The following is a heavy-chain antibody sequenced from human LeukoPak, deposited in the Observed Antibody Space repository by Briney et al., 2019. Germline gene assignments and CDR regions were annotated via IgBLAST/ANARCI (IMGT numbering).Heavy chain of an antibody. D-gene: IGHD1-26*01. CDR3: TRESGSYHGNDY. J-gene: IGHJ4*02. CDR2: INPNNGAT. V-gene: IGHV1-2*06. CDR1: GYTFTGYY. Sequence: ASVKVSCKASGYTFTGYYMHWVRQAPGQGLEWMGRINPNNGATNYAQKLQGRVTITGDTSISTAYMELSSLRSDDTAVYYCTRESGSYHGNDYWGQGTLVAVSS.